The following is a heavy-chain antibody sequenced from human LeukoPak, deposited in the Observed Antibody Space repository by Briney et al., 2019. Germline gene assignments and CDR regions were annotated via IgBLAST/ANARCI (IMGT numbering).Heavy chain of an antibody. CDR2: IIPIFGTA. D-gene: IGHD3-9*01. J-gene: IGHJ6*03. CDR1: GGTFSSYA. Sequence: SVKVSCKASGGTFSSYAISWVRQAPGQGLEWMGGIIPIFGTANYAQKFQGRVTITTDESTSTAYMELSSLRSEDTAVYYCARTQDGILTGFGSFYYYYYMDVWGKGTTVTVSS. CDR3: ARTQDGILTGFGSFYYYYYMDV. V-gene: IGHV1-69*05.